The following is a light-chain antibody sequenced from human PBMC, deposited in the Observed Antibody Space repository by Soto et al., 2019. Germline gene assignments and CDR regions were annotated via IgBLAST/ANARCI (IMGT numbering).Light chain of an antibody. CDR1: QSVSNN. CDR3: HQYNHWPPLYS. Sequence: EVVLTQSPVTLSMSPGERATLSCRASQSVSNNLAWYQQKPGQAPRLLIYGDSTRATGVPARFSGSGSGTEFTLTITGLQSEDVAIYYCHQYNHWPPLYSFGQGTRLEIK. V-gene: IGKV3-15*01. CDR2: GDS. J-gene: IGKJ2*01.